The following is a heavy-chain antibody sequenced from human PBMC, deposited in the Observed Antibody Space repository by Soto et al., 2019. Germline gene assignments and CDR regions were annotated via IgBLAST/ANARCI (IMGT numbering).Heavy chain of an antibody. CDR3: ERANSSSSWDYDDYMDV. CDR1: GDTFTNYD. CDR2: ISAFNGNT. V-gene: IGHV1-18*01. Sequence: QVQLVQSGAEVRKPGASVKVSCKASGDTFTNYDINWVRQAPGQGLEWMGWISAFNGNTNYALKLRGRVTMTTDTSTSTVYMELRSLRSDDTAVYYCERANSSSSWDYDDYMDVWGKGTTVTVSS. J-gene: IGHJ6*03. D-gene: IGHD6-6*01.